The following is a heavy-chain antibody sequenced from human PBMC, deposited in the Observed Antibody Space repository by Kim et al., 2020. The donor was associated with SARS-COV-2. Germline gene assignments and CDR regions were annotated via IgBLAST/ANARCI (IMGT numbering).Heavy chain of an antibody. D-gene: IGHD1-1*01. CDR1: GFTFSSYS. V-gene: IGHV3-48*02. J-gene: IGHJ4*02. CDR2: ISSGSGTAI. CDR3: ARDDLVYGNFWRRFDY. Sequence: GGSLRLSCAASGFTFSSYSINWVRQAPGKGLEWISYISSGSGTAIYYADSVKGRFTVSRDNAKNSLFLQMNSLRDEDTAIYYCARDDLVYGNFWRRFDYWGQGTLVTVSS.